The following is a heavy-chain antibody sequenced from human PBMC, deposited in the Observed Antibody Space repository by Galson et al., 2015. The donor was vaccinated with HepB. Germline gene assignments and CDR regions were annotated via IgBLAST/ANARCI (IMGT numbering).Heavy chain of an antibody. CDR1: GITFSSNA. CDR3: ARDRAASPLGSIVGYCYCGMDV. J-gene: IGHJ6*02. D-gene: IGHD1-26*01. V-gene: IGHV3-30-3*01. Sequence: SLRLSCAASGITFSSNAMHWVRQAPGKGLEWVAVISYDGNNKYYADSVEGRFTISRDNSKNTLYLQMNSLRVEDTAVYYCARDRAASPLGSIVGYCYCGMDVGGQGTTVTVSS. CDR2: ISYDGNNK.